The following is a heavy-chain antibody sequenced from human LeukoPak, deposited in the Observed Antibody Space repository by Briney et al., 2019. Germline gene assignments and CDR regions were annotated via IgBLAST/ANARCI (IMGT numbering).Heavy chain of an antibody. CDR2: IDYRGST. D-gene: IGHD6-19*01. V-gene: IGHV4-59*08. CDR3: ARRSSGWAYYFDY. CDR1: GGSISSYY. Sequence: PSETLSLTCTVSGGSISSYYWSWIRQPPGKGLEWIAYIDYRGSTTYNPSLKSRVTISVDTSKNQFSLKLSSVTAADTAVYYCARRSSGWAYYFDYWGQGTLVTVSS. J-gene: IGHJ4*02.